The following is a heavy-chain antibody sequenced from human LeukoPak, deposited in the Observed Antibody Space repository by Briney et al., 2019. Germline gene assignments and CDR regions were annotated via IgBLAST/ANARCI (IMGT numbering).Heavy chain of an antibody. CDR1: GYSFTNYW. V-gene: IGHV5-51*01. D-gene: IGHD3-10*01. Sequence: PGESLKISCKGFGYSFTNYWIGWARQMPGKGLEWMGIIYPGDSDTRYSPSFQGQVTISADKSISTAYLQWSSLKASDTAMYYCARRFGYYGSGTLYYFDYWGQGTLVTVSS. J-gene: IGHJ4*02. CDR2: IYPGDSDT. CDR3: ARRFGYYGSGTLYYFDY.